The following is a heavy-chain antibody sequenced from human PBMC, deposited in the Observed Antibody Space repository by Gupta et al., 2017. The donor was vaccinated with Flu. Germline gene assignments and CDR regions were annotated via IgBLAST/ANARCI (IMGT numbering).Heavy chain of an antibody. J-gene: IGHJ4*02. CDR2: ISSSGTT. D-gene: IGHD3-10*01. CDR3: ARADGTDYYIYYFDY. CDR1: GGSITSGNFY. V-gene: IGHV4-31*03. Sequence: QVHLQESGPGLVKPSQALSLTCTVSGGSITSGNFYWGWIRQRPGKGLEWLGYISSSGTTYYNLSLQSRVAISLDASKNQFSLKVYSLIAADTAMYYCARADGTDYYIYYFDYWGQGTPVTVSS.